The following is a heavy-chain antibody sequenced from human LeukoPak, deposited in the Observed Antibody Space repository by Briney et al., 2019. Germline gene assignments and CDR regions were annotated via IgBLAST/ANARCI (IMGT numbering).Heavy chain of an antibody. CDR2: IYHSGST. J-gene: IGHJ5*02. CDR3: ARLYGSGSYGYNWFDP. D-gene: IGHD3-10*01. CDR1: GYSISSGYY. Sequence: SETLSLTCTVSGYSISSGYYWGWIRQPPGKGLEWIGSIYHSGSTYYNPSLKSRVTISVDTSKNQFSLKLSSVTAADTAVYYCARLYGSGSYGYNWFDPWGQGTLVTVSS. V-gene: IGHV4-38-2*02.